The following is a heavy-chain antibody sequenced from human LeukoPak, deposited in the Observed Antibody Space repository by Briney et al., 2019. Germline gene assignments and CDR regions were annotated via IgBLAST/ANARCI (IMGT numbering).Heavy chain of an antibody. V-gene: IGHV4-59*08. CDR1: GYSISSGYY. D-gene: IGHD3-10*01. CDR2: IFYSGST. CDR3: ARRTGMVVFDS. Sequence: SETLSLTCTVSGYSISSGYYWSWIRQPPGKGLEWIGYIFYSGSTNYSPSLKSRVTISVDTSKKQFSLKLRSVTAADTAVYYCARRTGMVVFDSWGQGTLVTVSP. J-gene: IGHJ4*02.